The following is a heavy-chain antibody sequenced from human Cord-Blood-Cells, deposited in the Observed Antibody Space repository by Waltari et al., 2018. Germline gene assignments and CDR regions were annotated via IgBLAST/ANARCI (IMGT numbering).Heavy chain of an antibody. D-gene: IGHD6-13*01. CDR1: GGSISSSSYY. J-gene: IGHJ3*02. V-gene: IGHV4-39*01. Sequence: QLQLQESGPGLVKPSETLSLTCTVSGGSISSSSYYWGWIRQPPGKGLEWIGSIYYSGSTYYNPSLKSRVTISVDTSKNQVSRKLSSVTAADTAVYYCARRGIAAAGDAFDIWGQGTMVTVSS. CDR3: ARRGIAAAGDAFDI. CDR2: IYYSGST.